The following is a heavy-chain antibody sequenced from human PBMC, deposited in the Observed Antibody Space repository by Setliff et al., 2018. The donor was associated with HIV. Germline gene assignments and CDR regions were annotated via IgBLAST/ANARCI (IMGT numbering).Heavy chain of an antibody. Sequence: NPSETLSLTCAVSGYSISSSHWWGWIRQPPGKGLEWIGYIYYSGSTNYNPSLKSRATMSVDTSNNRFSLRLSSVTAADTAVYYCARAPTGVTNAFDIWGQGTMVTVSS. CDR2: IYYSGST. D-gene: IGHD2-8*02. V-gene: IGHV4-28*03. J-gene: IGHJ3*02. CDR3: ARAPTGVTNAFDI. CDR1: GYSISSSHW.